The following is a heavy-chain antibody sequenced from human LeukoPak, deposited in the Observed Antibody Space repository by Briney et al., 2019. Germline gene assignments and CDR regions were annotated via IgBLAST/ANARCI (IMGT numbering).Heavy chain of an antibody. Sequence: GGSLRLSCAASGFTSSDSWMHWVRQAPGKGLEWVSRIYSDESSTYYVDSVKGRFTISRDNSKNTLYLQMNSLRAEDTAVYYCARAALGLWDYFDYWGQGTLVTVSS. V-gene: IGHV3-74*01. CDR1: GFTSSDSW. CDR2: IYSDESST. J-gene: IGHJ4*02. D-gene: IGHD3-16*01. CDR3: ARAALGLWDYFDY.